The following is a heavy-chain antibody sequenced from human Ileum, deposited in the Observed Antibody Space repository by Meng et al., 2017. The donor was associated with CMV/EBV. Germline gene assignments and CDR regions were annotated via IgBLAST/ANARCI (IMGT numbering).Heavy chain of an antibody. V-gene: IGHV1-69*10. D-gene: IGHD2-2*01. CDR1: GGTFSSYA. J-gene: IGHJ6*02. CDR3: ARDEGYCSSTSCYSPYYYYGMDV. CDR2: IIPILGIA. Sequence: SVKVSCKASGGTFSSYAISWVRQAPGQGLEWMGRIIPILGIANYAQKFQGRVTITADKSTSTAYMELSSLRSEDTAVYYCARDEGYCSSTSCYSPYYYYGMDVWGQGTTVTVSS.